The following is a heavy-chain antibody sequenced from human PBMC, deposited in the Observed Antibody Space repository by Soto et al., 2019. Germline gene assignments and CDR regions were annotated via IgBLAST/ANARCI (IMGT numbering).Heavy chain of an antibody. CDR1: GFTVSSYW. CDR3: ARVPYCSSTSCYSYFDS. J-gene: IGHJ4*02. D-gene: IGHD2-2*01. V-gene: IGHV3-74*01. CDR2: ISNDGSST. Sequence: EMKLVESGGGLVQPGGSLRLSCAAAGFTVSSYWVHWVRQAQGKGLVWVSRISNDGSSTSYADSVKGRFTISRDNAEHTLFLQVNSLRAEDTAVYYCARVPYCSSTSCYSYFDSWGQGTLVTVS.